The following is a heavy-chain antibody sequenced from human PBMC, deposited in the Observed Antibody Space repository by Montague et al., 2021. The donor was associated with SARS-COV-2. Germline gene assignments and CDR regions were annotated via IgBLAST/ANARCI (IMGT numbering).Heavy chain of an antibody. V-gene: IGHV3-9*01. J-gene: IGHJ6*02. CDR1: GFTFDDYA. CDR2: ISWSSANI. CDR3: AKEGGYGSGGYRIRVYGMDV. Sequence: SLRLSWAASGFTFDDYAMHWVRQAPGKGLEWVSSISWSSANIGYADSVKGRFTISRDNAKNSLYLQMNNLRAEDTALYYCAKEGGYGSGGYRIRVYGMDVWGQGTTVTVSS. D-gene: IGHD3-10*01.